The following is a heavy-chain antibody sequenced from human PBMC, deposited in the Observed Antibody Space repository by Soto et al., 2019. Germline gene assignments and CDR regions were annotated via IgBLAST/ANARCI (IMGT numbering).Heavy chain of an antibody. V-gene: IGHV4-59*01. D-gene: IGHD3-16*02. CDR1: GVSINNNS. Sequence: QVQLQQSGPGLVKPSETLSLTCTVSGVSINNNSWSWVRQPPGKGLEWIGYIYFSGITNYNPSLKSRVSISVDTSKDQVSLKLTSVTAADTAMYSWARGNYDYFGGNYRYVGGAFDIWGPGTVVTVSS. CDR2: IYFSGIT. J-gene: IGHJ3*02. CDR3: ARGNYDYFGGNYRYVGGAFDI.